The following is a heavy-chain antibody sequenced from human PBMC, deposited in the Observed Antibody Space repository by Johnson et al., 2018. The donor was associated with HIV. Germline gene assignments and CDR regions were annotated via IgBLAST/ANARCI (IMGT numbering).Heavy chain of an antibody. CDR1: GFTFSNYW. J-gene: IGHJ3*01. CDR3: AKASTPTMIVVVISALDV. CDR2: INEDGSEE. D-gene: IGHD3-22*01. Sequence: EVQVLESGGGLVQRGGSPRLSCAASGFTFSNYWMSWVRQAPGNGLEWVANINEDGSEEYYVDSVAGRFTISRDNAKNTLYLQVNSLGAEDTAVYYCAKASTPTMIVVVISALDVWGQGTMVTVSS. V-gene: IGHV3-7*01.